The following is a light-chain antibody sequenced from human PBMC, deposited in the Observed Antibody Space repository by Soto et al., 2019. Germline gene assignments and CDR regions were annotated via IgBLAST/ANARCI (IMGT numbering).Light chain of an antibody. CDR1: STDVGGYYNY. CDR3: QSYDSSLSGYV. CDR2: DVS. V-gene: IGLV2-14*03. J-gene: IGLJ1*01. Sequence: QSALTQAASVSGSPGQSITISCTGTSTDVGGYYNYVSWYQQHPGKAPQLIIYDVSNRPSGISDRFSGSKSGSTASLTISGLRAEDEAVYYCQSYDSSLSGYVFGTGTKLTVL.